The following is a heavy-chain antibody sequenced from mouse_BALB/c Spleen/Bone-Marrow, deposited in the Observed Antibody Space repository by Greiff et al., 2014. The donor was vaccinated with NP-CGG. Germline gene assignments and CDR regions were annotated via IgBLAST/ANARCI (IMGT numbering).Heavy chain of an antibody. V-gene: IGHV3-2*02. CDR3: ARSSSYDYDVGFAY. CDR2: ISYSGST. D-gene: IGHD2-4*01. CDR1: GYSITRDYA. J-gene: IGHJ3*01. Sequence: EVQRVESGPGLVKPSQSLSLTCIVTGYSITRDYAWNWIRQSPGNKLEWMGYISYSGSTTYNPSLESRISITRDTSKNQFFLQLNSVTTEDTATYYCARSSSYDYDVGFAYWGQGTLVTVSA.